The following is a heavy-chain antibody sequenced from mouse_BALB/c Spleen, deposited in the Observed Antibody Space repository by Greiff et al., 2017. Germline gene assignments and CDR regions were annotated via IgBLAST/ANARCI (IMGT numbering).Heavy chain of an antibody. Sequence: QVQLQQSGAELVKPGASVKISCKASGYTFTSYDINWVKQRPGQGLEWIGWIYPGDGSTKYNEKFKGKATLTADKSSSTAYMQLSSLTSEYSAAYVYSSVCGSIYYAWFAYWGQGTLVTVSA. J-gene: IGHJ3*01. CDR2: IYPGDGST. V-gene: IGHV1S56*01. CDR3: SSVCGSIYYAWFAY. CDR1: GYTFTSYD. D-gene: IGHD1-1*01.